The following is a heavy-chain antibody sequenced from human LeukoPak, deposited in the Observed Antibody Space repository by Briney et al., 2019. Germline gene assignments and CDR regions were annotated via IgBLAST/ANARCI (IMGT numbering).Heavy chain of an antibody. Sequence: ASVKVSCKASGYTFTGYYMHRVRQAPGQGLEWMGRINPNSGGTNYAQKFQGRVTMTRDTSISTAYMELSRLRSDDTAVYYCARAGLKSYYYDSSGSGPGDYWGQGTLVTVSS. CDR3: ARAGLKSYYYDSSGSGPGDY. CDR2: INPNSGGT. J-gene: IGHJ4*02. V-gene: IGHV1-2*06. CDR1: GYTFTGYY. D-gene: IGHD3-22*01.